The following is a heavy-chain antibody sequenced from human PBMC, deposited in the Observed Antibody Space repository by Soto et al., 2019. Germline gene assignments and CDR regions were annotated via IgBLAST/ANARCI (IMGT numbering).Heavy chain of an antibody. V-gene: IGHV1-46*03. CDR3: AYVWGSYRYRPGYAFDI. Sequence: ASVKVSCKASGYTFTSYYMHWVRQAPGQGLEWMGIINPSGGSTSYAQKFQGRVTMTRDTSTSTVYMELSSLRSEDTAVYYCAYVWGSYRYRPGYAFDIWGQGTMVT. CDR2: INPSGGST. CDR1: GYTFTSYY. J-gene: IGHJ3*02. D-gene: IGHD3-16*02.